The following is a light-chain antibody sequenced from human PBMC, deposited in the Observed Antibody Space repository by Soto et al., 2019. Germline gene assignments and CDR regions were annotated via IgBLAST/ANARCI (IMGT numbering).Light chain of an antibody. CDR3: QQYGSLWT. CDR1: QSVSSSY. Sequence: EIVLTQSPGTLSLSPGERATLSCRASQSVSSSYLAWYQQKPGQATRILIYGASSRATGIPDRFSASGSVTDFTPTISSLEPEYFAMYYCQQYGSLWTFGQGTKVEIK. CDR2: GAS. V-gene: IGKV3-20*01. J-gene: IGKJ1*01.